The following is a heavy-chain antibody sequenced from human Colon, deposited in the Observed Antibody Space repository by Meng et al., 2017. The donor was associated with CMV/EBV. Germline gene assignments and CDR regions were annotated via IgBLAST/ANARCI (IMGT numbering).Heavy chain of an antibody. D-gene: IGHD3-16*01. CDR3: AREGTYASSSGLGL. J-gene: IGHJ4*02. CDR2: INPNSGDA. Sequence: ASVKVSCKPSGYTANGYYIHWVRQAPGQGLEGMGWINPNSGDANYARTFLGRVTMTADTSISTVYMELRGLRSGDTAVYYCAREGTYASSSGLGLWGPGALVTVSS. V-gene: IGHV1-2*02. CDR1: GYTANGYY.